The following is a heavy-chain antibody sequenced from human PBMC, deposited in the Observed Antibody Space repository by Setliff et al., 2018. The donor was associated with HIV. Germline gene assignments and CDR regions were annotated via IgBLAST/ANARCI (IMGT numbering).Heavy chain of an antibody. CDR2: INPSGGST. CDR1: GYTFTSHY. Sequence: ASVKVSCKASGYTFTSHYLHWVRQAPGQGLEWMGIINPSGGSTTYAQKFQGRVTMTRDTSASTVYMELSSLRSEDTAVYYCAREARYQDRYYYYMDVWGKGTTVTVSS. CDR3: AREARYQDRYYYYMDV. D-gene: IGHD1-20*01. J-gene: IGHJ6*03. V-gene: IGHV1-46*03.